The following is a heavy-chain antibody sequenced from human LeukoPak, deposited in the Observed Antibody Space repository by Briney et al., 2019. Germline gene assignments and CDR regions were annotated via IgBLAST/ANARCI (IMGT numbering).Heavy chain of an antibody. J-gene: IGHJ4*02. CDR3: ARSTNRRIAMAPYYFDY. Sequence: EASVKVSCKASGYTFTSYDINWVRQATGQGLEWMGWMNPNSGNTGYAQKFQGRVTITRNTSISTAYMELSSLRSEDTAVYYCARSTNRRIAMAPYYFDYWGQGTLVTVSS. CDR1: GYTFTSYD. D-gene: IGHD6-19*01. V-gene: IGHV1-8*03. CDR2: MNPNSGNT.